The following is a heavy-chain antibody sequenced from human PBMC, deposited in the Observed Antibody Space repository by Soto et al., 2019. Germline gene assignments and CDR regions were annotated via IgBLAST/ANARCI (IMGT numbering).Heavy chain of an antibody. V-gene: IGHV1-18*01. CDR3: ARHSSSWSDAFDI. CDR2: LNAGNGNT. Sequence: ASVKVSCKASGYTFTNYAVHWLRQAPGQGLEWMGWLNAGNGNTNYAQKLQGRVTMTTDTSTSTAYMELRSLRSDDTAVYYCARHSSSWSDAFDIWGQGTMVTVSS. CDR1: GYTFTNYA. J-gene: IGHJ3*02. D-gene: IGHD6-13*01.